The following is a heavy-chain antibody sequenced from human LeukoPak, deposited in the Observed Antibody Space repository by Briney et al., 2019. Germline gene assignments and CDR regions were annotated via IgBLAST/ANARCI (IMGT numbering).Heavy chain of an antibody. D-gene: IGHD6-6*01. J-gene: IGHJ6*03. V-gene: IGHV6-1*01. CDR2: TYHMSKQYN. Sequence: SQTLSLTRAISGDSLSSNSAAWNWIRHPPSRGLEWLGRTYHMSKQYNDYPVSVKSRITIHQDAPKNQVPLQLNSVTPEDTAVYYCAREGPIAAREGYYYYMDVWGKGATVTVSS. CDR3: AREGPIAAREGYYYYMDV. CDR1: GDSLSSNSAA.